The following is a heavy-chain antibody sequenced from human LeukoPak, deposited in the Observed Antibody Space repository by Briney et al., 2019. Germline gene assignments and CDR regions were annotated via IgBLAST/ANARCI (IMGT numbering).Heavy chain of an antibody. J-gene: IGHJ5*02. CDR3: TRAPRKAWFDP. V-gene: IGHV4-59*01. CDR2: TSYSGNT. D-gene: IGHD1-14*01. Sequence: SETLSLTCSISGGSISSFYCSWIRQPPGKGLEWIGYTSYSGNTNYNPSLKSRVTMSVDTSRKQFSLRLTSVTAADTAVYYCTRAPRKAWFDPWGQGTLVTVSS. CDR1: GGSISSFY.